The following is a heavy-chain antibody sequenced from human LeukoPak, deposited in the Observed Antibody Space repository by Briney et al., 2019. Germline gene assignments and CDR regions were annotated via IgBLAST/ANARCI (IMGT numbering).Heavy chain of an antibody. D-gene: IGHD6-13*01. Sequence: ASVKVSCKASGGTFISYAISWVRQAPGQGLEWMGGIIPIFGTANYAQKFQGRVTITADESTSTAYMELSSLRSEDTAVYYCARESAYSSSWRRFDYGGQGTLVTVSS. V-gene: IGHV1-69*13. CDR3: ARESAYSSSWRRFDY. CDR2: IIPIFGTA. CDR1: GGTFISYA. J-gene: IGHJ4*02.